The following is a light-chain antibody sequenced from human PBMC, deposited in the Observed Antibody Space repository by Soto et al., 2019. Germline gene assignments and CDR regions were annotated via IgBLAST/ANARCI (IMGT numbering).Light chain of an antibody. Sequence: QAVVTQSPSASASLGASVKLTCTLSSGHSSYAIAWHQQQPEKGPRFLMKLNSDGSHRKGDGIPDRFSGSSSGAERYLTISSLQSEDESDYYCQTWGTGTVVFGGGTKVTVL. CDR1: SGHSSYA. J-gene: IGLJ2*01. CDR3: QTWGTGTVV. CDR2: LNSDGSH. V-gene: IGLV4-69*01.